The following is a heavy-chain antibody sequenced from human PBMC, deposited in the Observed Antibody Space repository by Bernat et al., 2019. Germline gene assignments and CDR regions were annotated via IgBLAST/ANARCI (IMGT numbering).Heavy chain of an antibody. Sequence: EVQLVESGGGLVQPGGSLRLSCAVSGFTVSSNYMAWVRQAPGKGLEWVSTIYSGGSTYYADSVKGRFTISRDNSKNTFYLQMNSLRAEDTAVYYCARDPNGYKYFDYGGQGTLVTVSS. CDR1: GFTVSSNY. CDR3: ARDPNGYKYFDY. J-gene: IGHJ4*02. D-gene: IGHD5-18*01. CDR2: IYSGGST. V-gene: IGHV3-66*02.